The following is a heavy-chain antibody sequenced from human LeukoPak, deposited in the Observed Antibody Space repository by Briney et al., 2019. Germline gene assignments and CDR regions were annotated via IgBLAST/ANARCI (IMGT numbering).Heavy chain of an antibody. J-gene: IGHJ6*02. CDR3: ARSRDFWSGYYDGYGMDV. CDR2: ISDSGDST. CDR1: GFTFSSYA. D-gene: IGHD3-3*01. Sequence: GGSLRLSCAASGFTFSSYAMSWVRQAPGKGLEWVSGISDSGDSTYYADSVKGRFTISRDNSKNTLYLQMNSLRAEDTAVYYCARSRDFWSGYYDGYGMDVWGQGTTVTVSS. V-gene: IGHV3-23*01.